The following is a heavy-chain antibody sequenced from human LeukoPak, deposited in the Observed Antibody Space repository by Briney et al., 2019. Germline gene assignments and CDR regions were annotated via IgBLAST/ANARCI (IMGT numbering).Heavy chain of an antibody. J-gene: IGHJ4*02. CDR3: ASNRLSGYDPSPFDY. V-gene: IGHV3-30*03. CDR1: GFTFITYG. D-gene: IGHD3-16*01. Sequence: PGGSLRLSCAASGFTFITYGMRWVRQAPGKGLEWVAVISYDGSNKYYADSVKGRFTISRDNSKNTLYLQMNSLRAEDTAVYYCASNRLSGYDPSPFDYWGQGTLVTVSS. CDR2: ISYDGSNK.